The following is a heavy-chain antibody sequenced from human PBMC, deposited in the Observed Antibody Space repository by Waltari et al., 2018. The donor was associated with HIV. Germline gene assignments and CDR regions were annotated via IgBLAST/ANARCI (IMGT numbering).Heavy chain of an antibody. CDR2: ISSSSSTI. D-gene: IGHD6-13*01. CDR3: ARARASITNPSSWSETSDAFDI. CDR1: GFTFSSYS. J-gene: IGHJ3*02. V-gene: IGHV3-48*01. Sequence: EVQLVESGGGLVQPGGSLRLSCAASGFTFSSYSMNWVRQAPGKGLEWVSYISSSSSTIYYADSVKGRSTISRDNAKNSLYRQMNSLRAEDTAVYYCARARASITNPSSWSETSDAFDIWGQGTMVTVSS.